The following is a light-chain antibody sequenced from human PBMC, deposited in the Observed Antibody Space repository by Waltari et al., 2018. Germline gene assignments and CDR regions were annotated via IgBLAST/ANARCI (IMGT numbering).Light chain of an antibody. V-gene: IGLV3-1*01. CDR3: QAWDRDCMA. CDR1: RLGDKY. J-gene: IGLJ3*02. CDR2: QDL. Sequence: ITCSGERLGDKYAAWYQQKSGQSPVLVIYQDLKRPSGIPDRFSGSNSGNTATLTISGTQAMDEADYYCQAWDRDCMAFGGGTRLTVL.